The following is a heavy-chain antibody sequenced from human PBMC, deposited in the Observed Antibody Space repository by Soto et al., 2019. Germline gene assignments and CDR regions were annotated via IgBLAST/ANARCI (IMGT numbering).Heavy chain of an antibody. Sequence: QVQLVQSGAEVKKPGSSVKVSCKASGGTFSSYAISWVRQAPGQGLEWMGGIIPIFGTANYAQKFQGRVTITADESTSTAYMELSSLRSEDTAVYYCARRRGGAYYDFWSGRGNWFDPWGQGTLVTVSS. CDR2: IIPIFGTA. CDR3: ARRRGGAYYDFWSGRGNWFDP. CDR1: GGTFSSYA. D-gene: IGHD3-3*01. V-gene: IGHV1-69*01. J-gene: IGHJ5*02.